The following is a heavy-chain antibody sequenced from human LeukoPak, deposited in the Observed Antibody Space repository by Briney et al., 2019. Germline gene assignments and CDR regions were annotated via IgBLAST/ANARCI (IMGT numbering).Heavy chain of an antibody. CDR1: GYTFTSYG. CDR2: ISAYNGNT. J-gene: IGHJ5*02. CDR3: ARDLRDIVVVPAAIGNWFDP. D-gene: IGHD2-2*02. V-gene: IGHV1-18*01. Sequence: ASVKVSCKASGYTFTSYGISWVRQAPGQGLEWMGWISAYNGNTNYAQKLQGRVTMTTDTSTSTAYMELRSLRSDDTAVYYCARDLRDIVVVPAAIGNWFDPWGQGTLVTVSS.